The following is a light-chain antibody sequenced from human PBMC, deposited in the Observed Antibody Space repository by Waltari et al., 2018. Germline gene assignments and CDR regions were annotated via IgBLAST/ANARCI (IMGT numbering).Light chain of an antibody. J-gene: IGKJ3*01. V-gene: IGKV1-39*01. CDR1: QSISTY. CDR3: QQSYNAPRT. CDR2: AAS. Sequence: DIQMTQSPSSLSASVGDRVTITCRASQSISTYLNWYQQKPGKAPNLMIYAASTLQSGVPSRFSGSGSETDFTLTISSLQPEDFATHYCQQSYNAPRTFGLGTKVDIK.